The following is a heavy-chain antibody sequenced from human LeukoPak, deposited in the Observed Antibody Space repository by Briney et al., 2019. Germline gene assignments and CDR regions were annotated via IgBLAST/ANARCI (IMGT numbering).Heavy chain of an antibody. D-gene: IGHD6-19*01. CDR2: FYYSGST. CDR1: GGSISSYY. CDR3: ARYFYRSGTCYHFDY. V-gene: IGHV4-59*08. J-gene: IGHJ4*02. Sequence: SETLSLTCTVSGGSISSYYWSWVRQPPGKGLEWIGYFYYSGSTNYNPSLKSRVTISVDTSKNQLSLKLSSVTAADTAVYYCARYFYRSGTCYHFDYWGRGTLVTVSS.